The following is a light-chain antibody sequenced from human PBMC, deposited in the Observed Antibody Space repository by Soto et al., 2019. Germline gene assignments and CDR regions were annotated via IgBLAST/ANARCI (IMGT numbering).Light chain of an antibody. CDR1: QSGRSL. CDR3: QQYNNWLLT. V-gene: IGKV3D-15*01. J-gene: IGKJ5*01. Sequence: EIVMTQSPATLSVAPGERATLSCKASQSGRSLLAWYQQKPGQAHSLLIFGTSIRATGIPARFSGSVSVTEFTLTISSLQSEDFAVYYRQQYNNWLLTFGQGTRLEI. CDR2: GTS.